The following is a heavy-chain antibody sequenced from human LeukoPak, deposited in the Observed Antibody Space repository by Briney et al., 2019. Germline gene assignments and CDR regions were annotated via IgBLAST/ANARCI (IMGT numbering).Heavy chain of an antibody. D-gene: IGHD2-21*01. J-gene: IGHJ4*02. V-gene: IGHV3-23*01. CDR3: AKDTVVILTAPFDS. Sequence: GGSLRLSCAASEFTFSSYAMNWVRQAPGKGLEWVSAISGSGTNTYYAGSVRGRFTISRGNSNNRLYLQMNSVRAEDTAMYFCAKDTVVILTAPFDSWGQGTLVTVSS. CDR2: ISGSGTNT. CDR1: EFTFSSYA.